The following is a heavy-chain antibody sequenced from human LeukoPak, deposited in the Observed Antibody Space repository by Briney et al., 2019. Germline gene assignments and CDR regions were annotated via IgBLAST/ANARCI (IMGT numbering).Heavy chain of an antibody. Sequence: PGGSLRLSCAASGFTFSSYGMHWVRQAPGKGLEWVAFIRYDGSNKYYADSVKGRFTISRDNSENTLYLQMSSLRAEDTALYYCAKDRRIAAAGTNYFDFWGQGTLVTVSS. CDR2: IRYDGSNK. CDR1: GFTFSSYG. V-gene: IGHV3-30*02. D-gene: IGHD6-13*01. CDR3: AKDRRIAAAGTNYFDF. J-gene: IGHJ4*02.